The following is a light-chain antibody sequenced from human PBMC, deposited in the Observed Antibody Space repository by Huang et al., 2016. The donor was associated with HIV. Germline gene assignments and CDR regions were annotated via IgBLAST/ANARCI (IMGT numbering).Light chain of an antibody. V-gene: IGKV1-8*01. CDR3: QQYYTYPHS. CDR1: QGISSY. J-gene: IGKJ2*01. CDR2: AAS. Sequence: AIRMTQSPSSLSASTGDRVTLTCRASQGISSYLAWYPQKPGKAPTRLIYAASTLQSGGPARFSGSGFGTDFTLTISSLQSEDLGSYHCQQYYTYPHSCGQGTKLEI.